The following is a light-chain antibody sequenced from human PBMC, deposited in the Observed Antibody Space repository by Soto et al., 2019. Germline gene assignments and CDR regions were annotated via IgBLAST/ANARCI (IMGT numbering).Light chain of an antibody. CDR2: AVS. V-gene: IGKV1-39*01. J-gene: IGKJ2*01. CDR3: QQSYSTART. CDR1: QSISNY. Sequence: DIQMTQSPSSLSASVGDRVTITCRASQSISNYLNWYQQKPGKAPNLLIYAVSSLRSGVPSRFSSSGSWTDFTLTIISLQPEDFATYYCQQSYSTARTFGQGTKLEIK.